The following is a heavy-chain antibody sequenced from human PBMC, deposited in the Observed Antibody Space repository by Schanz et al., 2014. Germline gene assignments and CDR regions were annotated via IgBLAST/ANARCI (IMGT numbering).Heavy chain of an antibody. CDR2: INPSGGST. J-gene: IGHJ3*02. Sequence: QGQLVQSGAEVKKPGASVKVSCKASGYTFTSYGITWVRQAPGQGLEWMGIINPSGGSTSYAQKFQGRVAMTRDTTTSAVYMELSSLRSGDTAVYYCARGLGDERWLDLNEAFDIWGQGTIVTVSS. D-gene: IGHD6-19*01. V-gene: IGHV1-46*01. CDR1: GYTFTSYG. CDR3: ARGLGDERWLDLNEAFDI.